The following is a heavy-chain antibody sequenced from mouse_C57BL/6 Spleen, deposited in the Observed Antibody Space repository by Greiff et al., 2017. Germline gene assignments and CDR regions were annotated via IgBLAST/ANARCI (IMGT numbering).Heavy chain of an antibody. CDR1: GFTFSSYA. V-gene: IGHV5-9-1*02. J-gene: IGHJ4*01. CDR3: TRDRGYYYGSYAMDY. CDR2: ISSGGDYI. Sequence: EVMLVESGEGLVKPGGSLKLSCAASGFTFSSYAMSWVRQTPEKRLEWVAYISSGGDYIYYADTVKGRFTISRDNARNTLYLQMSSLKSEDTAMYYCTRDRGYYYGSYAMDYWGQGTSVTVSS. D-gene: IGHD1-1*01.